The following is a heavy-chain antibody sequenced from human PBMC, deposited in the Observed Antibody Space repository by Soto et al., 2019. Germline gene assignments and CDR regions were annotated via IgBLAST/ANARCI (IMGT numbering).Heavy chain of an antibody. CDR3: ARDLFSVLRYFDWYPIDY. CDR1: GFTFSSYG. CDR2: IWYDGSNK. V-gene: IGHV3-33*01. J-gene: IGHJ4*02. Sequence: QVQLVESGGGVVQPGRSLRLSCAASGFTFSSYGMHWVRQAPGKGLEWVAVIWYDGSNKYYADSVKGRFTISRDNSKNTLYLQINSLRAEDTAVYYCARDLFSVLRYFDWYPIDYWGQGTLVTVSS. D-gene: IGHD3-9*01.